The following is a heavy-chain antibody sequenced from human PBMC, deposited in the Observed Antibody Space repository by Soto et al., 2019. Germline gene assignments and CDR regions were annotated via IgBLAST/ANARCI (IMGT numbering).Heavy chain of an antibody. CDR2: IYYTGTT. CDR3: ARGDWFHL. CDR1: GGSISSGDYY. Sequence: SAETLSLTCTVSGGSISSGDYYWNCMGQAPGKGLELIGYIYYTGTTKYNPSLKSRATLSVDTAKNRFSLNLTSLTAADTAVYYCARGDWFHLWGEGTLVTVSS. V-gene: IGHV4-30-4*01. J-gene: IGHJ5*02.